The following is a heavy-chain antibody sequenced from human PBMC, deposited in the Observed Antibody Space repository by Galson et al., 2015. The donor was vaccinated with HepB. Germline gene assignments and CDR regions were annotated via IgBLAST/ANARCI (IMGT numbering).Heavy chain of an antibody. CDR1: GYTLTELS. V-gene: IGHV1-24*01. D-gene: IGHD4-17*01. Sequence: SVKVSCEVSGYTLTELSMHWVRQAPGKGLEWMGGFDPEDGETIYAQKFQGRVTMTEDTSTDTAYMELSSLRSEDTAVYYCATRNYGDPKIVYYMDVWGKGTTVTVSS. J-gene: IGHJ6*03. CDR3: ATRNYGDPKIVYYMDV. CDR2: FDPEDGET.